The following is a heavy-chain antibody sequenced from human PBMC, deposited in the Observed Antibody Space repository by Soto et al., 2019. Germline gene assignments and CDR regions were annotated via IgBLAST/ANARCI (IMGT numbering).Heavy chain of an antibody. J-gene: IGHJ3*02. CDR2: IYYSGST. CDR1: GGSISSYY. Sequence: QVQLQESGPGLVKPSETLSLTCTVSGGSISSYYWSWIRQPPGKGLEWIGYIYYSGSTNYNPSLKGRVTISVDTSKNQFSLKLSSVTAADTAVYYCARHKRQWLPLGAFDIWGQGTMVTVSS. D-gene: IGHD6-19*01. V-gene: IGHV4-59*08. CDR3: ARHKRQWLPLGAFDI.